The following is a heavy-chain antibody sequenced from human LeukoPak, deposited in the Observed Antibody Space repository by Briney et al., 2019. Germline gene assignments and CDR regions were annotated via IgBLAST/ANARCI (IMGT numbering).Heavy chain of an antibody. CDR1: GGSISSGGYY. CDR2: IYHSGST. D-gene: IGHD6-13*01. Sequence: SETLSLTCIVSGGSISSGGYYWSWIRQPPGKGLEWIGYIYHSGSTYYNPSLKSRVTISVDTSKNQFSLKLSSVTAADTAVYYCARDIAAAGTFDYWGQGTLVTVSS. J-gene: IGHJ4*02. V-gene: IGHV4-30-2*05. CDR3: ARDIAAAGTFDY.